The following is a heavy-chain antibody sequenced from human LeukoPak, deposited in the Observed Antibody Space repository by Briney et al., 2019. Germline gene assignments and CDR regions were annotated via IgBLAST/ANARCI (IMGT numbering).Heavy chain of an antibody. CDR2: ISSSSSYI. V-gene: IGHV3-21*01. CDR1: GFTFSSYS. D-gene: IGHD5-18*01. J-gene: IGHJ4*02. Sequence: GGSLRLSCAASGFTFSSYSMNWVRQAPGKGLEWVSSISSSSSYIYYADSVKGRFTISRDNAKNSLYLQMNSLRAEDTAVYYCARNKKGDRYTYGHDYWGQGTLVTVFS. CDR3: ARNKKGDRYTYGHDY.